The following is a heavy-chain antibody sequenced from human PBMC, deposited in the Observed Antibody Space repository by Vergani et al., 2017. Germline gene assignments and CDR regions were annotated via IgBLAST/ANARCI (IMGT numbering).Heavy chain of an antibody. D-gene: IGHD1-1*01. CDR2: IIPILGIA. Sequence: QVQLVQSGAEVKKPGSSVKVSCKASGGTFSSYTISWVRQAPGQGLEWMGRIIPILGIANYAQKFQGRVTITADKSTSTAYMALSSLRSEDTAVYYCASAVPSAGWFDPWSQGTLVTVSS. V-gene: IGHV1-69*02. CDR3: ASAVPSAGWFDP. CDR1: GGTFSSYT. J-gene: IGHJ5*02.